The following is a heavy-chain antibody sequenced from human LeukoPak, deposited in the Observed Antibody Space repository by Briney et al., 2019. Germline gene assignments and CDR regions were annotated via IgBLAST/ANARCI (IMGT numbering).Heavy chain of an antibody. D-gene: IGHD3-16*02. CDR1: GFTFSSYA. V-gene: IGHV3-23*01. CDR3: YYVWGSYRYPDPFDY. J-gene: IGHJ4*02. Sequence: GGSLRLSCAASGFTFSSYAMSWVRQAPGKGLEWVSGISGSDGSTYYADSVRGRFTISRDNSKNTLYLQMNSLRAEDTAVYYCYYVWGSYRYPDPFDYWGQGTLVTVSS. CDR2: ISGSDGST.